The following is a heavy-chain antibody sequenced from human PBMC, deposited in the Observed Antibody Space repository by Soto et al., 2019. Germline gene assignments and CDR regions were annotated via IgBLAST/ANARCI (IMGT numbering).Heavy chain of an antibody. CDR3: AKGIVVVPAAVYFDY. Sequence: GGSLRLSCVASGFSFSSYAMNWVRQAPGKGLEWVSTISGSFGSTYYADSVQGRFTISRDNSKNTLYLQMNSLRAEDTAVYYCAKGIVVVPAAVYFDYWGQGTLVTVSS. J-gene: IGHJ4*02. D-gene: IGHD2-2*01. CDR2: ISGSFGST. V-gene: IGHV3-23*01. CDR1: GFSFSSYA.